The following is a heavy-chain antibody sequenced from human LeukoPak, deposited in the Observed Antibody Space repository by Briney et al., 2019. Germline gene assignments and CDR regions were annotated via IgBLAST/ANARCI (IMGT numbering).Heavy chain of an antibody. Sequence: PGGSLRLSCAASGFTFSNYAMSWVRQAPGKGLEWVSGISGSDGTTYYADSVKGRFTISRDNSKNTLYLQMNSLRAEDTAVYYCAKAKGAPDTAMVKYYYGMDVWGQGTTVTVSS. CDR2: ISGSDGTT. D-gene: IGHD5-18*01. V-gene: IGHV3-23*01. J-gene: IGHJ6*02. CDR1: GFTFSNYA. CDR3: AKAKGAPDTAMVKYYYGMDV.